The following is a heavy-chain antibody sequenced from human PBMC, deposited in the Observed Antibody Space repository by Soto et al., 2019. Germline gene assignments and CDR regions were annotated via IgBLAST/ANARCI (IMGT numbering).Heavy chain of an antibody. CDR1: GFTFSNHW. V-gene: IGHV3-7*03. J-gene: IGHJ4*02. Sequence: PXGSLRLSCLGAGFTFSNHWMNWVRQAPGQGLEWVANIKADGSEKYYVDSVKGRFTISRDNAKNSLYLQMNSLRAEDTAVYYCARARGVDYWGQGTQVTVSS. D-gene: IGHD3-16*01. CDR3: ARARGVDY. CDR2: IKADGSEK.